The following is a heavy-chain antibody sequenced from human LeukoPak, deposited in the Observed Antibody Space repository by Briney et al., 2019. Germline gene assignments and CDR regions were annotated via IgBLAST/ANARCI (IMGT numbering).Heavy chain of an antibody. CDR1: GFTFSSYA. V-gene: IGHV3-23*01. CDR3: AREDVNIAVAASGPFDI. D-gene: IGHD6-19*01. CDR2: ISGSAYST. J-gene: IGHJ3*02. Sequence: PGGSLRLSCAASGFTFSSYAMSWVRQAPGKGLEWVSAISGSAYSTYYADSVKGRFTISRDNSKNTLYLQMNSLRAEDTAVYYCAREDVNIAVAASGPFDIWGQGTMVTVSS.